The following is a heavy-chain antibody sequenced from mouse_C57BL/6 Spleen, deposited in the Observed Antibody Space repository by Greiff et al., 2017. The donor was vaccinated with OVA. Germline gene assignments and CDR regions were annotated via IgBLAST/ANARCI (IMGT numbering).Heavy chain of an antibody. CDR2: ISDGGSYT. J-gene: IGHJ1*03. CDR3: ARAYYGSSQYWYFDV. CDR1: GFTFSSYA. D-gene: IGHD1-1*01. Sequence: EVMLMESGGGLVKPGGSLKLSCAASGFTFSSYAMSWVRQTPEKRLEWVATISDGGSYTSYPDNVKGRFTISRDNAKNNLYLQMSHLKSEDTAMYDCARAYYGSSQYWYFDVWGTGTTVTVSS. V-gene: IGHV5-4*03.